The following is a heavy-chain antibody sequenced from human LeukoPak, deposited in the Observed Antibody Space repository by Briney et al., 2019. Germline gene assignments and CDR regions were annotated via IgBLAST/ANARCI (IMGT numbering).Heavy chain of an antibody. D-gene: IGHD6-19*01. CDR2: IYPGDSDT. CDR3: ARSSAVAGTVTWFDY. J-gene: IGHJ4*02. Sequence: GESLKISCKGSGYSFTSYWIGWVRQMPGKGLEWMGIIYPGDSDTRCSPSFQGQVTISADKSISTAYLQWSSLKASDTAMYYCARSSAVAGTVTWFDYWGQGTLVTVSS. V-gene: IGHV5-51*01. CDR1: GYSFTSYW.